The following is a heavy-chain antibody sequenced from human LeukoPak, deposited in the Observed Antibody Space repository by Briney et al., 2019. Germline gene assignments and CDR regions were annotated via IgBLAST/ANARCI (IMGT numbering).Heavy chain of an antibody. CDR1: GYTFTGYY. Sequence: ASVKVSCKASGYTFTGYYMHWVRQAPGQGLEWMGGIIPIFGTANYAQKFQGRVTITADESTSTAYMELSSLRSEDTAVYYCARDHCGGDCPFDYWGQGTLVTVSS. CDR2: IIPIFGTA. J-gene: IGHJ4*02. D-gene: IGHD2-21*02. CDR3: ARDHCGGDCPFDY. V-gene: IGHV1-69*13.